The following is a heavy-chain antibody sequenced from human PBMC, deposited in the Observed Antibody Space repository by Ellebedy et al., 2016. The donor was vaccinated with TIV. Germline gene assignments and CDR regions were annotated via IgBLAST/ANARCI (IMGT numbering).Heavy chain of an antibody. CDR3: ARGGYGSGSYYKNPTSY. CDR2: ISYVGSNK. J-gene: IGHJ4*02. V-gene: IGHV3-30*01. D-gene: IGHD3-10*01. Sequence: GGSLRLSCAASGFTFSSYAMHWVRQAPGRGLEWVAVISYVGSNKYYADSVKGRFTISRDNSKNTLYLQMNSLRAEDTAVYYCARGGYGSGSYYKNPTSYWGQGTLVTVSS. CDR1: GFTFSSYA.